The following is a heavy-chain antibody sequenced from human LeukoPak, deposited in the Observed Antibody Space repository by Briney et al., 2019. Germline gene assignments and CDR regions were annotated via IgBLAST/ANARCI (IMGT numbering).Heavy chain of an antibody. Sequence: PSETLSLTCAVYGGSFSGYYWSWIRQPAGKGLEWIGRIYTSGSTNYNPSLKSRVTISVDTSKNQFSLKLSSVTAADAAVYYCARDRSGDYGDYGYYFDYWGQGTLVTVSS. J-gene: IGHJ4*02. CDR3: ARDRSGDYGDYGYYFDY. V-gene: IGHV4-4*07. CDR1: GGSFSGYY. D-gene: IGHD4-17*01. CDR2: IYTSGST.